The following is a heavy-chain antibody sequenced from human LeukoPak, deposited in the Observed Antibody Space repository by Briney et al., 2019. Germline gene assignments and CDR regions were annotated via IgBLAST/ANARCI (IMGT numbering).Heavy chain of an antibody. V-gene: IGHV3-23*01. D-gene: IGHD4-17*01. CDR1: GFTFSSYA. Sequence: QPGGSLRLSCAASGFTFSSYAMSWVRQAPGKGLEWVSSISGSDDKTYYADSVKDRFSISRDNSKTTVSLQMNSLRAEDTAVYYCAKGRGTAVTSAANYWGQGTLVTVSS. J-gene: IGHJ4*02. CDR3: AKGRGTAVTSAANY. CDR2: ISGSDDKT.